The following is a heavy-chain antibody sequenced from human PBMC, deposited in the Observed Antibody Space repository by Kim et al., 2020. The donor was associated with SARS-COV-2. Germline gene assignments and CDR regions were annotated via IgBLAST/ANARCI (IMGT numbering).Heavy chain of an antibody. CDR2: INHSGST. V-gene: IGHV4-34*01. Sequence: SETLSLTCAVYGGSFSGYYWSWIRQPPGKGLEWIGEINHSGSTNYNPSLKSRVTISVDTSKNQFSLKLSSVTAADTAVYYCARGSGYYFLWGQGTLVTVS. CDR3: ARGSGYYFL. CDR1: GGSFSGYY. J-gene: IGHJ4*02. D-gene: IGHD3-22*01.